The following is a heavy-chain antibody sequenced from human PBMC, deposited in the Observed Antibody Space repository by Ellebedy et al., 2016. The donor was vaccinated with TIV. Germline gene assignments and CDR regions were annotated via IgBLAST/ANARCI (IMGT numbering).Heavy chain of an antibody. J-gene: IGHJ6*02. V-gene: IGHV1-2*02. D-gene: IGHD3-16*02. CDR1: GYTFTGYY. Sequence: AASVKVSCKASGYTFTGYYMHWVRQAPGQGLEWMGWINPNSGATKYAQKFQGGVTMTRDTSISTAYMELNRLRSDDTAVYFCARGQEDMITFGGVIVNLDYYYGMDVWGQGTTVTVSS. CDR3: ARGQEDMITFGGVIVNLDYYYGMDV. CDR2: INPNSGAT.